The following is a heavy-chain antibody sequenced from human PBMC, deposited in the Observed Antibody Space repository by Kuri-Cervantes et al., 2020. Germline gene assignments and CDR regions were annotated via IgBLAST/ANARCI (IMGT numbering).Heavy chain of an antibody. CDR1: GYTFTAYY. V-gene: IGHV1-2*02. D-gene: IGHD7-27*01. CDR2: INPHSGGP. Sequence: ASVKVSCKASGYTFTAYYMNWVRQAAGQGLEWMGWINPHSGGPKYAQKFQGRLAMTRDTSISTVYLEVSRLRSDDTAVYYCARGTAEFDFWGQGTLVTVSS. J-gene: IGHJ4*02. CDR3: ARGTAEFDF.